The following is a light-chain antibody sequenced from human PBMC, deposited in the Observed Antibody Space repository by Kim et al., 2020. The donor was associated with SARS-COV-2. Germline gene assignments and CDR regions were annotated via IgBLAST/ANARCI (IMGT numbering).Light chain of an antibody. J-gene: IGKJ1*01. CDR1: QDIANS. CDR3: QKYNSAPWT. Sequence: ASVGDRVTLTCRASQDIANSLAWYQQKPGTVPKVLIYGASTLQSGVPSRVSGSGSGTEFTLTIGSLQTEDVATYYCQKYNSAPWTFGPGTQVDIK. CDR2: GAS. V-gene: IGKV1-27*01.